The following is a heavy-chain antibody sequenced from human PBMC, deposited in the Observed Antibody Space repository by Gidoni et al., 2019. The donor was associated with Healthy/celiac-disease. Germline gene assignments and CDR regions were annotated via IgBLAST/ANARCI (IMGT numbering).Heavy chain of an antibody. CDR3: AREYEAAAGTLD. Sequence: QVQLVESGGGLVKPGGSLRLSCAASGFPFSDYYMSWIRQAPGKGLEWVSYISSSSSYTNYADSVKGRFTISRDNAKNSLYLQMNSLRAEDTAVYYCAREYEAAAGTLDWGQGTLVTVSS. J-gene: IGHJ4*02. CDR2: ISSSSSYT. D-gene: IGHD6-13*01. V-gene: IGHV3-11*05. CDR1: GFPFSDYY.